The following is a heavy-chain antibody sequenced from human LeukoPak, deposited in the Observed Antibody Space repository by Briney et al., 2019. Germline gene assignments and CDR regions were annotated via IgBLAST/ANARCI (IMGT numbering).Heavy chain of an antibody. CDR1: GYTFTSYD. Sequence: ASVKVSCKASGYTFTSYDINWVRQATGQGLEWMGWMNPNSGNTGYEQKFQGRVTMTRNTSISTAYMELSSLRSEDTAVYYCARGGYDSSGYYGYYFDYWGQGTLVTVSS. V-gene: IGHV1-8*01. J-gene: IGHJ4*02. D-gene: IGHD3-22*01. CDR3: ARGGYDSSGYYGYYFDY. CDR2: MNPNSGNT.